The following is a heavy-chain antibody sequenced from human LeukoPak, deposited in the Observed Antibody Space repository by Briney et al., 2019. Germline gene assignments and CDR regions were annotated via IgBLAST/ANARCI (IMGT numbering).Heavy chain of an antibody. CDR1: GYSFTSYW. J-gene: IGHJ3*02. V-gene: IGHV5-51*01. D-gene: IGHD2-2*01. CDR2: IYPSDSDT. Sequence: GESLQISCKGSGYSFTSYWIGWVRPMPGKGLEWMGIIYPSDSDTRYSPSFQGQVTISADKSISTAYLQWSSLKASDTAMYYCARQYCSSTSCYYSGASDAFDIWGQGTMVTVSS. CDR3: ARQYCSSTSCYYSGASDAFDI.